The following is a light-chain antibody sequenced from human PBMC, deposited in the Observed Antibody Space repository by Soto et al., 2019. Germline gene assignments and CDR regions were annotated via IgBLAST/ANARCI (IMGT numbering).Light chain of an antibody. CDR2: SAS. V-gene: IGKV1-39*01. J-gene: IGKJ2*01. CDR3: QQTSGALYP. Sequence: DIQMTQSPSSLSASVGDRVTMSCRSGRSIDTFVDWYQQRPGRAPKLLISSASILQSVVPSRFSGSGSGTDFTLTIHSLQPEDFATYYCQQTSGALYPFGQGTDLQIK. CDR1: RSIDTF.